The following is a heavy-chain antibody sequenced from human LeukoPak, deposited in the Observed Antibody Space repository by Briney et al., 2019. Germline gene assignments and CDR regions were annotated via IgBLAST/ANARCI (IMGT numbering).Heavy chain of an antibody. CDR3: ARGVQWLVPLFDY. Sequence: SQTLSLTCAVSGGSISSGGYSWSWIRQPPGKGLEWIGYIYHSGSTYYNPSLKSRVTISVDRSKNQFSLKLGSVTAADTAVYYCARGVQWLVPLFDYWGQGTLVTVSS. CDR1: GGSISSGGYS. D-gene: IGHD6-19*01. J-gene: IGHJ4*02. V-gene: IGHV4-30-2*01. CDR2: IYHSGST.